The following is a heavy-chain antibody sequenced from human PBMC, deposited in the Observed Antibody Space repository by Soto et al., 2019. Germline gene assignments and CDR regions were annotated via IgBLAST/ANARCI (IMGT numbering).Heavy chain of an antibody. CDR3: ARERGSGWTFDY. CDR1: GFTFSTYS. J-gene: IGHJ4*02. CDR2: ISSSSTI. V-gene: IGHV3-48*01. Sequence: EVQLVESGGDLVQPGGSLRLSCAASGFTFSTYSMNWVRQAPGKGLEWVSSISSSSTIYYADSVKGRFTISRDKVQNSLYLQMHSLRAEDTAVYYCARERGSGWTFDYWGQGTLVTVSS. D-gene: IGHD6-19*01.